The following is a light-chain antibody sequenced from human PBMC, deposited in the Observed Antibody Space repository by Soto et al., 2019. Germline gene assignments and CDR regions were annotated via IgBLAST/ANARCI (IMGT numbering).Light chain of an antibody. Sequence: ELVLTQSPVTLSVSPGEGATLSCRASQSVGSNLAWYQHKPGQSPRLLIYSTSTRATDIPARFSGSGSGTEFTLTVSSLQSEDFAVYYCQQYNSYWTFGQGTKVEIK. CDR1: QSVGSN. CDR2: STS. J-gene: IGKJ1*01. V-gene: IGKV3-15*01. CDR3: QQYNSYWT.